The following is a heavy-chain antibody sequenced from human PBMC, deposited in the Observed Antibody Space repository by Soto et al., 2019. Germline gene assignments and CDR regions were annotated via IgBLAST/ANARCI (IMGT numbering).Heavy chain of an antibody. CDR3: GRGSRQWLVRARFDY. J-gene: IGHJ4*02. CDR1: VGTFSSYA. Sequence: QVQLVQSGAEVKKPGSSVKVACKASVGTFSSYAISLVRQAPGQGLEWMGGMIPILGTANYAQKVQGRVKITAEESTRKAYMEMSSRISEDTAVYYSGRGSRQWLVRARFDYWGQGTLVTFSS. CDR2: MIPILGTA. V-gene: IGHV1-69*01. D-gene: IGHD6-19*01.